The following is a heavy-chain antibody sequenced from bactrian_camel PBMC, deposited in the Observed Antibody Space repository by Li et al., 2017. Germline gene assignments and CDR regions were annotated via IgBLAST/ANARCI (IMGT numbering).Heavy chain of an antibody. Sequence: HVQLVESGGGSVQTGGSLRLSCVASGYTTSTYCIGWFRQNGDNEREGVAGICSDGLSTVHYSVKDRFTISKDDAKKLLALQMNDLKPEDTGTYYCAAAREGGEVVFTGVGEFRCDFAYWGQGTQVTVS. CDR2: ICSDGLS. CDR1: GYTTSTYC. J-gene: IGHJ6*01. D-gene: IGHD7*01. CDR3: AAAREGGEVVFTGVGEFRCDFAY. V-gene: IGHV3S9*01.